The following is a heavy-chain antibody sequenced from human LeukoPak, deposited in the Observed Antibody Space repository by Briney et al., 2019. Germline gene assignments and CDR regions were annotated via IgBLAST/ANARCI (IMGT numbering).Heavy chain of an antibody. J-gene: IGHJ3*02. CDR1: GFTFSDYY. CDR3: ARGRDGYNSGAFDI. CDR2: ISSSGSTI. D-gene: IGHD5-24*01. Sequence: PGGSLRLSCAASGFTFSDYYMSGIRQAPGKGLEWVSYISSSGSTIYYADSVKGRFTISRDSAKNSLYLQMNSLRAEDTAVYSCARGRDGYNSGAFDIWGQGTMVTVSS. V-gene: IGHV3-11*04.